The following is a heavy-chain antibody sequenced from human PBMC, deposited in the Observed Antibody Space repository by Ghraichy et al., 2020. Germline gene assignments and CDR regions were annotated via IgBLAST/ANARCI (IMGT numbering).Heavy chain of an antibody. J-gene: IGHJ5*02. CDR3: ARGLTMVRGLWEENWFDP. V-gene: IGHV1-8*01. D-gene: IGHD3-10*01. CDR2: MNPNSGNT. CDR1: GYTFTSYD. Sequence: ASVKVSCKASGYTFTSYDINWVRQATGQGLEWMGWMNPNSGNTGYAQKFQGRVTMTRNTSISTAYMELSSLRSEDTAVYYCARGLTMVRGLWEENWFDPWGQGTLVTVSS.